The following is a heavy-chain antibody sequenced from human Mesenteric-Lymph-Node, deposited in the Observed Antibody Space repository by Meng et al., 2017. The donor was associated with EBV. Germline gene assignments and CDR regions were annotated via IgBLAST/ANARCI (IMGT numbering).Heavy chain of an antibody. J-gene: IGHJ4*02. CDR2: IYHNGNT. Sequence: GRLRESGPGLVKPSGALSLTFAFSSGSLSSSNWWSWVRQPPGKGLEWIGEIYHNGNTNYNPSLKSRVTISVDKSKNQFSLKLNSVTAADTAVYYCARADSSGPWHFDYWGQGTLVTVSS. CDR1: SGSLSSSNW. CDR3: ARADSSGPWHFDY. D-gene: IGHD3-22*01. V-gene: IGHV4-4*02.